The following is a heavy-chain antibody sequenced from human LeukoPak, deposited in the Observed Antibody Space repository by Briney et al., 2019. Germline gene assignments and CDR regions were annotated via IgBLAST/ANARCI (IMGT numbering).Heavy chain of an antibody. CDR2: IKIKTDGGTT. CDR3: STTYYYDSSEGY. CDR1: GFTFSNVW. V-gene: IGHV3-15*07. Sequence: GGALRLSCAASGFTFSNVWMNWVRQAPGKGLEWVGRIKIKTDGGTTDYAAPVKGRLTISRDDSKNTLYLQMNSMKTEDTAVYYCSTTYYYDSSEGYWGQGTLVTVSS. D-gene: IGHD3-22*01. J-gene: IGHJ4*02.